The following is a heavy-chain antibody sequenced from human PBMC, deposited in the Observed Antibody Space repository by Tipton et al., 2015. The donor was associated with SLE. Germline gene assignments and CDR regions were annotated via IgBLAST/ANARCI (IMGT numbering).Heavy chain of an antibody. V-gene: IGHV4-4*07. CDR2: IFTIGTT. J-gene: IGHJ3*01. Sequence: TLSLTCTVSGPSINNYYWTWIRQSAGKGLEWIGRIFTIGTTSYNPSLKSRVTISLDTSKNQFSLKLSSVTAADTAVYYCARTEVGGYSHDAFDLWGHGTMVTVSS. D-gene: IGHD6-25*01. CDR3: ARTEVGGYSHDAFDL. CDR1: GPSINNYY.